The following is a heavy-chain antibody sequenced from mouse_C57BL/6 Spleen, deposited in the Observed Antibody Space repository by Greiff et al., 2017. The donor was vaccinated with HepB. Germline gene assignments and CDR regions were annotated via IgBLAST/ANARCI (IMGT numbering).Heavy chain of an antibody. Sequence: EVQLQESGPGLVKPSQSLSLTCSVTGYSITSCYYWNWIRQFPGNKLEWMGYISYDGSNNYNPSLKNRISITRDTSKNQFFLKLNSVTTEDTATYYCARHDDGAAWFAYWGQGTLVTVSA. CDR1: GYSITSCYY. J-gene: IGHJ3*01. CDR3: ARHDDGAAWFAY. D-gene: IGHD2-4*01. V-gene: IGHV3-6*01. CDR2: ISYDGSN.